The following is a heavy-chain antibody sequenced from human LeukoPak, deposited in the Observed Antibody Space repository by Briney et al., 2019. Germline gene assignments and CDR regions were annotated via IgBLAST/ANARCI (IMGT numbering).Heavy chain of an antibody. D-gene: IGHD4-11*01. V-gene: IGHV3-23*01. J-gene: IGHJ4*02. CDR2: ISGSGGST. CDR1: GFTFSSYA. CDR3: AKCTYDYSSFDY. Sequence: GGSLRLSCAASGFTFSSYAMSWVRQAPGKGLERVSAISGSGGSTYYADSVKGRFTTSRDNSKNSLYLQMNSLRAEDTALYYCAKCTYDYSSFDYWGQGTLVTVSS.